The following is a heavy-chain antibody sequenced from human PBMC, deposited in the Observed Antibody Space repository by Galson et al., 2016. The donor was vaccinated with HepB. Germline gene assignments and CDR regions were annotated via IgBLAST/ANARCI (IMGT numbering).Heavy chain of an antibody. J-gene: IGHJ4*02. CDR2: ISGSGSIGI. D-gene: IGHD6-13*01. CDR3: AKAAGRAADGLNFDS. Sequence: GLEWLSYISGSGSIGIYYAVPVRGRFTISRDNSKNTLYLQMNSLRVEDTGVYYCAKAAGRAADGLNFDSWGQGTLVSVSS. V-gene: IGHV3-23*01.